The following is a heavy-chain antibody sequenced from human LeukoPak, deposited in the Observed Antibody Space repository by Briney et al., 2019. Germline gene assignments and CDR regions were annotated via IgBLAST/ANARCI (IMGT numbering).Heavy chain of an antibody. V-gene: IGHV4-34*01. CDR3: AGRHDILTGYYPFDY. Sequence: NPSETLSLTCAVYGGSFSGYYWSWIRQPPGKGLEWIGEINHSGSTNYNPSLKSRVTISVDTSKNQFSLKLSSVTAADTAVYYCAGRHDILTGYYPFDYWGQGTLVTVSS. CDR2: INHSGST. D-gene: IGHD3-9*01. CDR1: GGSFSGYY. J-gene: IGHJ4*02.